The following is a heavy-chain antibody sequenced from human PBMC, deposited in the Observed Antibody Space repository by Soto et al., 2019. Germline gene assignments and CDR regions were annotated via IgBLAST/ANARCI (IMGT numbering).Heavy chain of an antibody. D-gene: IGHD2-8*01. V-gene: IGHV1-3*01. J-gene: IGHJ4*02. CDR1: GYTLTNYA. Sequence: QVQFVQSGAEVKKPGASVRVSCKPSGYTLTNYAIHWVRQAAGRSLEWLAWIDPGSGNPTYSQKFRGRVTLSRDTSASTFYMDLSSLTSEDTAVYFCTRDLNGGNPFDYWGQGTLVTVSS. CDR3: TRDLNGGNPFDY. CDR2: IDPGSGNP.